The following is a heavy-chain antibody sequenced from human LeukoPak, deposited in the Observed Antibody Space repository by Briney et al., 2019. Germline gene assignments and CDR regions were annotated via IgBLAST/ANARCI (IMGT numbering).Heavy chain of an antibody. Sequence: GGSLRLSCAASGFTFSSYGMHWVRQAPGKGREWVAFIRYDGSNKYYADSVKGRFTISRDNSKNTLYLQMNSLRAEDTAVYYCARYYYDSSGYLDYWGQGTLVTVSS. D-gene: IGHD3-22*01. CDR3: ARYYYDSSGYLDY. V-gene: IGHV3-30*02. J-gene: IGHJ4*02. CDR2: IRYDGSNK. CDR1: GFTFSSYG.